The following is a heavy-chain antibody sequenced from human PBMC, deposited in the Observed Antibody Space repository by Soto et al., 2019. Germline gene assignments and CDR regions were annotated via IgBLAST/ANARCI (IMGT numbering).Heavy chain of an antibody. D-gene: IGHD2-2*01. J-gene: IGHJ4*02. Sequence: EVQLVESGGGLVEPGGSLRLSCAASGFTFASAWMNWVRQAPGKGLEWIGFIKTKGGGAASAYAAPVKGRFTISRDDSKSTVYLQLIDLKTEDTGIYYCAADVPSAGVGEFDYWGQGTLVTVSP. V-gene: IGHV3-15*01. CDR2: IKTKGGGAAS. CDR3: AADVPSAGVGEFDY. CDR1: GFTFASAW.